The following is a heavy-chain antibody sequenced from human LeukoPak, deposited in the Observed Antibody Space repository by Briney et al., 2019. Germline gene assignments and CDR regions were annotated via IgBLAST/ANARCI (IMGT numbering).Heavy chain of an antibody. CDR2: MNPNSGNT. Sequence: ASVKVSCKASGYTFTGYYMHWVRQAPGQGLEWMGWMNPNSGNTGYAQKFQGRVTMTRNTSISTAYMELSSLRSEDTAVYYCARGRGVRGVIHDWFDPWGQGTLVTVSS. D-gene: IGHD3-10*01. CDR1: GYTFTGYY. J-gene: IGHJ5*02. V-gene: IGHV1-8*02. CDR3: ARGRGVRGVIHDWFDP.